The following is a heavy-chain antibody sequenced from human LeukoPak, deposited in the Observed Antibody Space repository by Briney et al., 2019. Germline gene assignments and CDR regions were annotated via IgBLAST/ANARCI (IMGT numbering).Heavy chain of an antibody. CDR3: ARGGSSSSFDY. CDR1: GFTVSGYY. J-gene: IGHJ4*02. CDR2: IQTGGST. D-gene: IGHD6-6*01. Sequence: GGSLRLSCAASGFTVSGYYMSWVRQAPGKGLEWVSFIQTGGSTYYADSVKGRFTIYRDNSKNTLYLQLGSLRGDDTAVYYCARGGSSSSFDYWGQGTLVTVSS. V-gene: IGHV3-66*02.